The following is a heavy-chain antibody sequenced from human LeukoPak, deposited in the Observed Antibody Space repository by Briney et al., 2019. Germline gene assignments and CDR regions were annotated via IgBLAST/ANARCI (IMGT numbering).Heavy chain of an antibody. Sequence: SETLSLTCAVYGGSFSGYYWSWIRQPPGKGLEWIGEINHSGSTNYNPSLKSRVTISVDTSKNQFSLKLSSVTAADTAVYYCARGPPGDPWGQGTLVTVSS. D-gene: IGHD3-10*01. CDR3: ARGPPGDP. CDR2: INHSGST. V-gene: IGHV4-34*01. CDR1: GGSFSGYY. J-gene: IGHJ5*02.